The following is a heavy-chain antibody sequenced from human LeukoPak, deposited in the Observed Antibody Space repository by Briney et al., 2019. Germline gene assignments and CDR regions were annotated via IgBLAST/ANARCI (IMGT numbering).Heavy chain of an antibody. CDR3: ARAYCSGGSCYYRYYFDY. CDR2: IYTSGST. Sequence: SETLSLTCTVSGGSISSYYWSWIRQPAGKGLEWIGRIYTSGSTSYNPSLKSRVTMSVDTSKNQFSLKLSSVTAADTAVYYCARAYCSGGSCYYRYYFDYWGQGTLVTVSS. CDR1: GGSISSYY. V-gene: IGHV4-4*07. D-gene: IGHD2-15*01. J-gene: IGHJ4*02.